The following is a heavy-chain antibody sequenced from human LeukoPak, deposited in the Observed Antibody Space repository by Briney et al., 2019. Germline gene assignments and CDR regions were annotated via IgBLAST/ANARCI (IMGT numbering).Heavy chain of an antibody. CDR1: GASISSNNW. CDR2: IYHTGSA. J-gene: IGHJ4*02. V-gene: IGHV4-4*02. CDR3: AAKTNSGWYPFGC. Sequence: PSGTLSLTCGVSGASISSNNWWSWVRQPPGKGLEWVGEIYHTGSANYNPSLKSRVTISVDEPNNQFSLKLRSVTAADTAVYFCAAKTNSGWYPFGCWGQGTLVTVSS. D-gene: IGHD6-19*01.